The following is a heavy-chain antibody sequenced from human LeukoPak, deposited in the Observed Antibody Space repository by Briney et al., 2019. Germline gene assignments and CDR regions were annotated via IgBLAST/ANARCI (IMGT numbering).Heavy chain of an antibody. J-gene: IGHJ4*02. D-gene: IGHD4-23*01. CDR3: ARGSPTTVVTPIGN. CDR1: GFSFNNYA. V-gene: IGHV3-23*01. Sequence: GGSLRLSCAASGFSFNNYAMSWVRQAPGKGLEWVSIIISSSGSAFYADSVKGRFTISRDNAKNSLYLQMNSLRAEDTAVYYCARGSPTTVVTPIGNWGQGTLVTVSS. CDR2: IISSSGSA.